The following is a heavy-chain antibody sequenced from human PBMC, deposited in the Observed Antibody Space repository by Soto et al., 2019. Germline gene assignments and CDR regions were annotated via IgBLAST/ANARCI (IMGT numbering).Heavy chain of an antibody. Sequence: PSETLSLTCTVSGGSISSYYWSWIRQPPGKGLEWIGYIYYSGSTNYNPSLKSRVTISVDTSKNQFSLKLSSVTAADTAVYYCASLVERYCSGGSCPFMDVWGQGTTVT. D-gene: IGHD2-15*01. V-gene: IGHV4-59*08. CDR3: ASLVERYCSGGSCPFMDV. CDR2: IYYSGST. CDR1: GGSISSYY. J-gene: IGHJ6*02.